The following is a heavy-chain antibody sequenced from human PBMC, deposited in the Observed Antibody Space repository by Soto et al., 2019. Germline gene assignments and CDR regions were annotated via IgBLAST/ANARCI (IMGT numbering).Heavy chain of an antibody. V-gene: IGHV4-34*01. CDR1: GGSFRDYS. D-gene: IGHD2-21*02. J-gene: IGHJ5*02. Sequence: SETLSLTCAVYGGSFRDYSWTWIRQPPGKGLEWIGEINHTGSTNYNPSLKGRVTISVDTSKNQFSLKVSSVTAADTAVYYCARRRVMTLWFDPWGQGTLVTV. CDR3: ARRRVMTLWFDP. CDR2: INHTGST.